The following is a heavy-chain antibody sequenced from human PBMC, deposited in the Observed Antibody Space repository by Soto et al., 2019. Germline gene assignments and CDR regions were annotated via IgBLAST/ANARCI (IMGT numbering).Heavy chain of an antibody. CDR2: VYYSGST. CDR1: NASISTISSYY. V-gene: IGHV4-61*01. Sequence: QVQLQESGPRLIQPSETLSLTCTVSNASISTISSYYWTWVRQPPGKGLEWIGYVYYSGSTNFNPSLKSRVGMSIDTSKNQFSLELKSVTAAVTATYYCVRDYLLTGFDTWGQGTLVTVSA. J-gene: IGHJ5*02. D-gene: IGHD3-16*02. CDR3: VRDYLLTGFDT.